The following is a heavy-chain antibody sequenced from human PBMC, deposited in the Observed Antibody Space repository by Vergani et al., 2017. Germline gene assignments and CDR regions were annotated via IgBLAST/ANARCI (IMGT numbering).Heavy chain of an antibody. CDR3: ARDGYGIVVVPALTYGLDV. CDR1: GFTFSSYA. J-gene: IGHJ6*02. D-gene: IGHD2-2*01. V-gene: IGHV3-21*01. CDR2: ISSSSSYI. Sequence: EVQLVESGGGLVQPGGSLRLSCAASGFTFSSYAMSLVRQAPGKGLEWVSCISSSSSYIYYADSVKGRFTISRDNAKNSLYLQMNSLRAEDTAVYYCARDGYGIVVVPALTYGLDVWGQGTMVTVSS.